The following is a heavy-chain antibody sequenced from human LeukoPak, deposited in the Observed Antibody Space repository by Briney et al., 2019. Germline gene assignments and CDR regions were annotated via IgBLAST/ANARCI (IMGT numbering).Heavy chain of an antibody. CDR2: INHSGST. J-gene: IGHJ6*03. V-gene: IGHV4-34*01. Sequence: PSETLSLAFAVYGDSFSGNYWGWIRPPPGKGLEWVGEINHSGSTNYNPSLKSRVTISVDTSKNQFSLKLSSVTAADTAVYYCARTMVRGPYYYYYYMDVWGKGTTVTISS. CDR3: ARTMVRGPYYYYYYMDV. D-gene: IGHD3-10*01. CDR1: GDSFSGNY.